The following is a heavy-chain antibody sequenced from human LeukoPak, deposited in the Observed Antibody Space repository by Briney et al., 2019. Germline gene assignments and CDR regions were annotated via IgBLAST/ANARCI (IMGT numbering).Heavy chain of an antibody. CDR1: GFTFSSCS. CDR2: ISSSSSTI. V-gene: IGHV3-48*01. CDR3: ARAGANYYGSGSYYNDAFDI. D-gene: IGHD3-10*01. J-gene: IGHJ3*02. Sequence: PGGSLRLSCAASGFTFSSCSMNWVRQAPGKGLEWVSYISSSSSTIYYADSVKGRFTISRDNAKNSLYLQMNSLRAEDTAVYYCARAGANYYGSGSYYNDAFDIWGQGTMVTVSS.